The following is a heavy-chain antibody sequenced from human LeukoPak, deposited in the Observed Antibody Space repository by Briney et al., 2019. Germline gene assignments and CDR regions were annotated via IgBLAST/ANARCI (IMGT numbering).Heavy chain of an antibody. D-gene: IGHD1-26*01. Sequence: ASMKVSCKASGYTFTGNGISRVRHAPGQGLEWMGWISAYNGNTNYAQKLQGRVTMTTDTSTSTAYMELRSLRSDDTAVYYCARVSGMGAGLPLDYWGQGTLVTVAS. J-gene: IGHJ4*02. CDR1: GYTFTGNG. CDR2: ISAYNGNT. CDR3: ARVSGMGAGLPLDY. V-gene: IGHV1-18*01.